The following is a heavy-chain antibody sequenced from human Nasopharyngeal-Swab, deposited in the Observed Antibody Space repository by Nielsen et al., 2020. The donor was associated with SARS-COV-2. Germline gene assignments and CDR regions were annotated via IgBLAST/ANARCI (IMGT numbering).Heavy chain of an antibody. CDR3: ARGRDFSFDS. Sequence: SQTLSLTCAISGDSVSSHSAGWNWIRQSPSRGLEWLGRTLYRSKWYNDYAESVKSRIAVNPDTSKNQFSLQLNSVTPEDTAVYYCARGRDFSFDSWGQGTLFTASS. CDR2: TLYRSKWYN. V-gene: IGHV6-1*01. CDR1: GDSVSSHSAG. J-gene: IGHJ4*02. D-gene: IGHD3-3*01.